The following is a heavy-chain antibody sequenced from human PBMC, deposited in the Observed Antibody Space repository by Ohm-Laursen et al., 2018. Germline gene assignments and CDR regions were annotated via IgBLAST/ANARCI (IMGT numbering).Heavy chain of an antibody. V-gene: IGHV1-69*13. CDR2: ISPIFGTA. J-gene: IGHJ5*02. CDR3: ARYGWGSGDGYNDWFDP. CDR1: GGTFSRYT. D-gene: IGHD5-24*01. Sequence: AASVKVSCKASGGTFSRYTISWVRQAPGQGLEWMGGISPIFGTANYAQKFQGRVTITADESTSTAYMELSSLRSEDTAVYYCARYGWGSGDGYNDWFDPWGQGTLVSVSS.